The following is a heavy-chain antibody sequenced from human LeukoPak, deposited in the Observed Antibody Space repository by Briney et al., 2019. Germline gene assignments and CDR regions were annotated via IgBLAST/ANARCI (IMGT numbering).Heavy chain of an antibody. CDR2: IIPIFGTT. Sequence: SVKVSCKASGGTLSRYAISWVRQAPGQGPEWMGWIIPIFGTTNYAQKFQGRVTITADESTSTAYMELSSLRSEDTAVYYCARIVGIASRGYFDYWGQGTLVTVSS. CDR1: GGTLSRYA. V-gene: IGHV1-69*01. J-gene: IGHJ4*02. D-gene: IGHD3-10*01. CDR3: ARIVGIASRGYFDY.